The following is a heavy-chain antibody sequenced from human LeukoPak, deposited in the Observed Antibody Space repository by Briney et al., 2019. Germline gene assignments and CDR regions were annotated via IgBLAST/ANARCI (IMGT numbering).Heavy chain of an antibody. CDR3: ASRSGRNYYGMDV. CDR2: AYYSGST. D-gene: IGHD3-10*01. V-gene: IGHV4-59*01. J-gene: IGHJ6*02. Sequence: SETLSLTCTVSGGSISSYYWNWIRQPPGKALEWLGYAYYSGSTNYNPSLKTRLTISVDTSKARFSLTLSSVTAADTAIYYCASRSGRNYYGMDVWGQGTTVIVSS. CDR1: GGSISSYY.